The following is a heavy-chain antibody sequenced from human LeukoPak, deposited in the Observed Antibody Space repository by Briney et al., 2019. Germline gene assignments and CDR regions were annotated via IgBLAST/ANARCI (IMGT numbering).Heavy chain of an antibody. CDR2: ISGSGGST. Sequence: GGTLRLSCAASGFTFSSYGMRWVRQAPGKGLEWVSAISGSGGSTYYADSVKGRFTISRDNSKNTLYLQMHSLRAEDTAVYYCARELRFYYFDYWGQGTLVIVSS. CDR3: ARELRFYYFDY. V-gene: IGHV3-23*01. J-gene: IGHJ4*02. D-gene: IGHD4-17*01. CDR1: GFTFSSYG.